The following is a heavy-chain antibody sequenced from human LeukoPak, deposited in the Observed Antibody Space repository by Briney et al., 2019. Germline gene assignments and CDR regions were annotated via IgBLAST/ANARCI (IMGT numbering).Heavy chain of an antibody. Sequence: TGGSLRLSCAASGFTFSTYSMNWVRQAPGKGLEWVSYISSSTTNMYYADSVKGRFTISRDNAKNSLYLQMNSLRVEDTAVYYCAREYSSSSGRSFDYWGQGTLVTVSS. CDR1: GFTFSTYS. V-gene: IGHV3-48*01. J-gene: IGHJ4*02. CDR3: AREYSSSSGRSFDY. D-gene: IGHD6-6*01. CDR2: ISSSTTNM.